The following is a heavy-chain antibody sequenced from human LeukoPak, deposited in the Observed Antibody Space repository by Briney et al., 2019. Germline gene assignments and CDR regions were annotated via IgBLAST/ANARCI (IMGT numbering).Heavy chain of an antibody. D-gene: IGHD4-23*01. CDR1: GGSISSFY. Sequence: SETLSLTCTVSGGSISSFYWSWIRQPPGKGLEWIGYIYYSGSTNYNPSLKSRVTISVDTSKNQFSLKLSSVTAADTAVYYCARNLYGGNLNYFDYWGQGTLVTVSS. CDR2: IYYSGST. V-gene: IGHV4-59*01. CDR3: ARNLYGGNLNYFDY. J-gene: IGHJ4*02.